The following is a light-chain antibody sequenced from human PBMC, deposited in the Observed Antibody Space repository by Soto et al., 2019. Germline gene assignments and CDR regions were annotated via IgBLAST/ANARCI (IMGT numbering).Light chain of an antibody. V-gene: IGKV1-5*03. CDR3: QQYKTLYT. J-gene: IGKJ2*01. CDR2: KAS. Sequence: DIQMTQSHSTLSASVGDKVTITCRASQNISTWLAWYQQKPGKAPRLLIYKASSLESGVPSRFRGSGSGTDFTLSISSLQPDDFATYHCQQYKTLYTFGQGTKLEVK. CDR1: QNISTW.